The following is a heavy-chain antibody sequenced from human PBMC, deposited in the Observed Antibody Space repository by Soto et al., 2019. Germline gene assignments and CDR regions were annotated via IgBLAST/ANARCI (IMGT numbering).Heavy chain of an antibody. Sequence: QVQLVQSGAEVKKPGSWVKVSCKASGGTFSSYAISWVRQASGQGLEWMGGIIPIFGTANNAQQSQGRVTITAVESRSTADMELSSLRSEDTAVYYCARGITMVRGVPDPPYWGQGTLVTVSS. D-gene: IGHD3-10*01. CDR1: GGTFSSYA. J-gene: IGHJ4*02. CDR3: ARGITMVRGVPDPPY. CDR2: IIPIFGTA. V-gene: IGHV1-69*01.